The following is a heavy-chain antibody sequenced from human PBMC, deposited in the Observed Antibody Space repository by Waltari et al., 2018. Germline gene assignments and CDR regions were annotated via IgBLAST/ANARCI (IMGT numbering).Heavy chain of an antibody. Sequence: QVQLQEWGPGLVKPSETLSLTCTVSGGSIRSHYWSWIRQPRGKGLGWIGYIYYSGSTNYNPSLKSRVTISVDTSKNQFSLKLSSVTAADTAVYYCARGGRHIVVVPAAMHYYYYYMDVWGKGTTVTVSS. CDR2: IYYSGST. D-gene: IGHD2-2*01. V-gene: IGHV4-59*11. J-gene: IGHJ6*03. CDR1: GGSIRSHY. CDR3: ARGGRHIVVVPAAMHYYYYYMDV.